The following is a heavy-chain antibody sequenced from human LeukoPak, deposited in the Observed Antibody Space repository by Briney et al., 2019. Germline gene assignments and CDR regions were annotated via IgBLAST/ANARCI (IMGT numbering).Heavy chain of an antibody. V-gene: IGHV3-7*01. CDR1: GFTFSSYS. D-gene: IGHD3-22*01. CDR3: LRENHDSGWSFDY. CDR2: INQGGSEE. Sequence: GGSLRLSCAASGFTFSSYSMNWVRQAPGKGLEWVANINQGGSEEYYVDSVKGRFTISRDNAKNSLYLEMNGLRAEDTAVYYCLRENHDSGWSFDYWGQGTLVTVSS. J-gene: IGHJ4*02.